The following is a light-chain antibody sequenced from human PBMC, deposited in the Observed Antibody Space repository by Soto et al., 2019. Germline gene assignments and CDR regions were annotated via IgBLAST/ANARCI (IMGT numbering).Light chain of an antibody. CDR2: LEGSGSY. CDR3: ETWGHNTRV. V-gene: IGLV4-60*02. J-gene: IGLJ2*01. CDR1: SGNSSYI. Sequence: QPVLTQSSSSSASLGSSVQLTCTLSSGNSSYIIAWHHQQPGKAPLYLMKLEGSGSYNMGSGVPDRLTGSSSGADRYLTISNLQFEDEANYYCETWGHNTRVFGGGTKLTVL.